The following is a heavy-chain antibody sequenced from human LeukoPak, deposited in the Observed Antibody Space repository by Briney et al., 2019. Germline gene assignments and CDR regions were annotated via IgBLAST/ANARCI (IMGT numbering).Heavy chain of an antibody. Sequence: GGSLRLSCAASGFTVSSNYMSWVRQAPGKGLEWVAFIRYDGSNKYYADSVKGRFTISRQNAKNSLFLQMNSLRAEDTAVYYCARHRSGGSQDDAFDIWGQGTMVTVSS. CDR2: IRYDGSNK. CDR3: ARHRSGGSQDDAFDI. J-gene: IGHJ3*02. V-gene: IGHV3-33*08. CDR1: GFTVSSNY. D-gene: IGHD2-15*01.